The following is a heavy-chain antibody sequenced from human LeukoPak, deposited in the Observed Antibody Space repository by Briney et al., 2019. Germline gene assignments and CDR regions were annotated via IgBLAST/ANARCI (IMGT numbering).Heavy chain of an antibody. V-gene: IGHV1-2*02. CDR3: AREGYRSRAFSFDY. CDR1: GYSFTAFY. CDR2: IHPRRGDT. D-gene: IGHD5-18*01. Sequence: ASVKVSCKTSGYSFTAFYIHWVRQAPGQGLEWMGWIHPRRGDTNYAQKFQGRVTMTRDTSISTAYLDLSSLRSDDTAVYYCAREGYRSRAFSFDYWGQGTLVTVSS. J-gene: IGHJ4*02.